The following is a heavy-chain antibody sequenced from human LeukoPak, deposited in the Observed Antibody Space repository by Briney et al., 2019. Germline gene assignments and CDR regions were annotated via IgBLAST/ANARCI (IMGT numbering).Heavy chain of an antibody. CDR3: ARALISQGPSDY. CDR1: GYTFTTYG. Sequence: GASVKVSCNASGYTFTTYGISWVRQAPGQGLEWMGWISAYNGNADYARSLQGRVTMTTDTSTTTAYMELRSLRSDDTAVYYCARALISQGPSDYWGQGTQVIVSS. CDR2: ISAYNGNA. D-gene: IGHD2-21*01. J-gene: IGHJ4*02. V-gene: IGHV1-18*01.